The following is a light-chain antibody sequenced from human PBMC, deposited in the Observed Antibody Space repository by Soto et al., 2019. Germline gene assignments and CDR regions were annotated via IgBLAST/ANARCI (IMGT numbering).Light chain of an antibody. J-gene: IGKJ4*01. Sequence: EIVLTQSPGTLSLSPGERATLSCSASQSVSSSYLAWYQQKPGQAPKLLIYDASSRATGIPDRFSGGGSGTDFILTISRLEPEDFAVYYCQQFSSYPLTFGGGTKVDIK. CDR2: DAS. V-gene: IGKV3-20*01. CDR1: QSVSSSY. CDR3: QQFSSYPLT.